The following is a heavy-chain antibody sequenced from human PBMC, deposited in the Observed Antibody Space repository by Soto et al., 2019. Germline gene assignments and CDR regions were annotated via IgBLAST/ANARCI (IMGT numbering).Heavy chain of an antibody. CDR3: AKGRDSTLLRWQYFDN. Sequence: XGSLRLSCAVAGLTFSLYGMHWVRQAPGKGLEWVAFISYEGRNKYYADSVKGRFTISRDNSKNTLSLQLDSLRPEDTAVYYCAKGRDSTLLRWQYFDNWGQGTQVTVSS. D-gene: IGHD2-15*01. CDR1: GLTFSLYG. J-gene: IGHJ4*02. V-gene: IGHV3-30*18. CDR2: ISYEGRNK.